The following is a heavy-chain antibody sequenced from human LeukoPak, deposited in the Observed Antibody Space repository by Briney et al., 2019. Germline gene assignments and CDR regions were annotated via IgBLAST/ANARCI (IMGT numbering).Heavy chain of an antibody. CDR1: GFTFDDYA. J-gene: IGHJ4*02. D-gene: IGHD3-3*01. Sequence: SLRLSCAASGFTFDDYAMHWVRQAPGKGLEWVSGISWNSGSIGDADSVKGRFTISRDNAKNSLYLQMNSLRAEDTALYYCAKDMSPFYDFWSGYFDYWGQGTLVTVSS. V-gene: IGHV3-9*01. CDR3: AKDMSPFYDFWSGYFDY. CDR2: ISWNSGSI.